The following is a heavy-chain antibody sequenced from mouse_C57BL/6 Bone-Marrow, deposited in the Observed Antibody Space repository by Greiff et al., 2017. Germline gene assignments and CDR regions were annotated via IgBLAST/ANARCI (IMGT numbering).Heavy chain of an antibody. CDR2: IYPGDGDT. Sequence: QVQLKESGPELVKPGASVKISCKASGYAFSSSWMNWVKQRPGKGLEWIGRIYPGDGDTNYNGKFKGKATLTADKSSSTAYMQLGSLTSEDSAVYFWARWPTVVATPYWYFDVWGTGTTVTVSS. J-gene: IGHJ1*03. V-gene: IGHV1-82*01. CDR1: GYAFSSSW. D-gene: IGHD1-1*01. CDR3: ARWPTVVATPYWYFDV.